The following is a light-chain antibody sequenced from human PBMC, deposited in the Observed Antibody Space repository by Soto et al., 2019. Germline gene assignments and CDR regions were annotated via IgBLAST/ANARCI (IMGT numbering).Light chain of an antibody. CDR2: EVS. CDR3: CSYAGSRICV. V-gene: IGLV2-23*02. Sequence: QSALTQPASVSGSPGQSITISCTGTSSDVGNYNLVSWYQQHPGKAPKLMIYEVSKWPSGVPNRFSGSKSGNTASLTISGLQADDEADYYCCSYAGSRICVFGGGTKVTVL. CDR1: SSDVGNYNL. J-gene: IGLJ3*02.